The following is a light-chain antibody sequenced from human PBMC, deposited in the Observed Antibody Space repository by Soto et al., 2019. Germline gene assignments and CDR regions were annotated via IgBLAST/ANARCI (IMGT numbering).Light chain of an antibody. CDR1: SSDVGSYDA. Sequence: QSALTQPASVSGSPGQSITIPCTGTSSDVGSYDAVSWYQHHPGKVPKLMIYEVNKRPSGVSYRFSGSKSGNTASLTISGLQAEDEADYYCCSYAGTSYVFGSGTKVTVL. CDR2: EVN. J-gene: IGLJ1*01. CDR3: CSYAGTSYV. V-gene: IGLV2-23*02.